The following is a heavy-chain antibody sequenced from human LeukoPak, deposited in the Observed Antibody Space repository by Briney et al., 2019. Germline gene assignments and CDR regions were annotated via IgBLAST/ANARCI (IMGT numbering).Heavy chain of an antibody. CDR1: GYTFTSYG. Sequence: ASVKVSCKASGYTFTSYGISWVRQAPGQGLEWMGWMNPNSGNTGYAQKFQGRVTMTRNTSISTAYMELSSLRSEDTAVYYCARGRRECSSTSCYRYWFDPWGQGTLVTVSS. D-gene: IGHD2-2*01. CDR2: MNPNSGNT. J-gene: IGHJ5*02. CDR3: ARGRRECSSTSCYRYWFDP. V-gene: IGHV1-8*02.